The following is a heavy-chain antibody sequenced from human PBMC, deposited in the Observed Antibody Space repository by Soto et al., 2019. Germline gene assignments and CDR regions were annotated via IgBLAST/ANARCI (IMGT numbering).Heavy chain of an antibody. Sequence: ASVKVSCKASGGTFSSYAISWVRQAPGQGLEWMGGIIPIFGTANYAQKFQGRVTITADESTSTAYMELSSLRSEDTAVYYCALYSLSSYRMDVWGQGTTVTVSS. CDR2: IIPIFGTA. CDR1: GGTFSSYA. CDR3: ALYSLSSYRMDV. D-gene: IGHD3-16*01. V-gene: IGHV1-69*13. J-gene: IGHJ6*02.